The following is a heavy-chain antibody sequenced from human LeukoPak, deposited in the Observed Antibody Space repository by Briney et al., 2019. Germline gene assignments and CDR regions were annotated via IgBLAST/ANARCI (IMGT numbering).Heavy chain of an antibody. V-gene: IGHV1-69*06. CDR2: IIPIFGTA. Sequence: SVKVSCKASGGTFSSYAISWVRQAPGQGLEWMGGIIPIFGTANYAQKFQGRVTITADKSTSAAYMELSSLRSEDTAVYYCAVVVITNYAFDIWGQGTMVTVSS. D-gene: IGHD3-22*01. J-gene: IGHJ3*02. CDR1: GGTFSSYA. CDR3: AVVVITNYAFDI.